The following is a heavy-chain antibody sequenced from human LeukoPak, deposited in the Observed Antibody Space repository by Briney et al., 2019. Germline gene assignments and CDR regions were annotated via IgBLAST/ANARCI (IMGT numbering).Heavy chain of an antibody. Sequence: SETLSLTCSVSGGSISSGSHYWGWIRQPPGKGLEWIGSIYYSGNTYYNPSLKSRVTISVDTSKNQFSLKLSSVTAADTAVYYCARGIRLGGQGALVTVSS. CDR3: ARGIRL. V-gene: IGHV4-39*01. CDR1: GGSISSGSHY. CDR2: IYYSGNT. D-gene: IGHD5-12*01. J-gene: IGHJ4*02.